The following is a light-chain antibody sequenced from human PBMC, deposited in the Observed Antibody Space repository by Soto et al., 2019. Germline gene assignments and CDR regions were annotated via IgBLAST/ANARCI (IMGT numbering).Light chain of an antibody. J-gene: IGLJ3*02. Sequence: QSALTQPPSASGSPGQSVTISCTGTSSDVGAYKYVSWYQQYPGKAPKLMIYEVNKRPAGVPDRFSGSKSGNTASLTVSGRQPEDEADDHGTPYAGSNIWVFGGGTKVTVL. V-gene: IGLV2-8*01. CDR1: SSDVGAYKY. CDR3: TPYAGSNIWV. CDR2: EVN.